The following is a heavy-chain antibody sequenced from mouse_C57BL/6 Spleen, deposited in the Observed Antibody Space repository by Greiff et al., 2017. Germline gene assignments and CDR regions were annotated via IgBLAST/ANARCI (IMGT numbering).Heavy chain of an antibody. Sequence: QVQLQQSGAELVKPGASVKLSCKASGYTFTSYWMQWVKQRPGQGLEWIGEIDPSDSYTNYNQKFKGKATLTVDTSSSTAYMQLSSLTSEDSAVYYCARRRVYFDYWGQGTTLTVSS. CDR2: IDPSDSYT. CDR3: ARRRVYFDY. J-gene: IGHJ2*01. V-gene: IGHV1-50*01. CDR1: GYTFTSYW.